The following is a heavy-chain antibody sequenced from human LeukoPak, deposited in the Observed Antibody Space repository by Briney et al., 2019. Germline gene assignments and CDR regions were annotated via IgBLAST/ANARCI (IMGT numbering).Heavy chain of an antibody. V-gene: IGHV4-34*12. CDR2: IIHSGST. J-gene: IGHJ4*02. Sequence: PSETLSLTCAVYGGSFSGYYWSWIRQPPGKGLEWIGEIIHSGSTNHNPSLKSRVTISVDTSKNQFSLQLSSVTAADTAVYYCARLRRDIVLMAYARRQRAAAGHFDYWGQGTLVTVSS. CDR3: ARLRRDIVLMAYARRQRAAAGHFDY. D-gene: IGHD2-8*01. CDR1: GGSFSGYY.